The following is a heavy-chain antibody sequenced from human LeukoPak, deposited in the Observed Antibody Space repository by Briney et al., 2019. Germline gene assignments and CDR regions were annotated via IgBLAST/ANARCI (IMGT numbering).Heavy chain of an antibody. CDR3: ARARPVKTRIVLVVYATFDY. CDR1: GGSFSGYY. V-gene: IGHV4-34*01. CDR2: INNSGST. Sequence: SETLSLTCAVYGGSFSGYYWSWIRQPPGKGLEWIGEINNSGSTNYIPSLKSRVTISVDTSKNQFSLKLSSVTAADTAVYYCARARPVKTRIVLVVYATFDYWGQGTLVTVSS. J-gene: IGHJ4*02. D-gene: IGHD2-8*02.